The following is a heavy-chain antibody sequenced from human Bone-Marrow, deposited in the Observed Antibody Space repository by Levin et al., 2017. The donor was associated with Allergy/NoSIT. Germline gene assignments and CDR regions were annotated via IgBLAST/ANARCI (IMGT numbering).Heavy chain of an antibody. Sequence: GESLKISCAASGFTFTSYAMSWVRQAPGEGLEWVSLISSSGTSTYYADSVKGRFTISRDNSRNTLYLQMNSLRVEDTAVYYCAKSGGLGTVYNWFDPWGQGTLVTVSS. CDR1: GFTFTSYA. V-gene: IGHV3-23*01. D-gene: IGHD1-1*01. CDR3: AKSGGLGTVYNWFDP. J-gene: IGHJ5*02. CDR2: ISSSGTST.